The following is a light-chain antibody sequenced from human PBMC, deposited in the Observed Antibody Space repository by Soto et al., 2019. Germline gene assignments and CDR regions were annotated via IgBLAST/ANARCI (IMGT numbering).Light chain of an antibody. CDR3: SSYTSSSTRV. J-gene: IGLJ2*01. CDR2: EVS. Sequence: QSALTQPASVSGSPGQSITISCTGTSSDVGAYNYVSWYQQHPGKAPKLMIYEVSNRPSGVSNRFSGSKSCNTASLTISGLQAEDEADYYCSSYTSSSTRVFGGGTKLTVL. V-gene: IGLV2-14*01. CDR1: SSDVGAYNY.